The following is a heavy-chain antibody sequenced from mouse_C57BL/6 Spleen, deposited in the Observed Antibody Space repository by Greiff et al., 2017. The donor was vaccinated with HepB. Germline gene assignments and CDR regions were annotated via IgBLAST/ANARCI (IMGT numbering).Heavy chain of an antibody. CDR3: ARERGSFTTVGGGFAY. D-gene: IGHD1-1*01. V-gene: IGHV3-6*01. CDR1: GYSITSGYY. Sequence: EVKLQESGPGLVKPSQSLSLTCSVTGYSITSGYYWNWIRQFPGNKLEWMGYISYDGSNNYNPSLKNRISITRDTSKNQFFLKLNSVTTEDTATYYCARERGSFTTVGGGFAYWGQGTLVTVSA. CDR2: ISYDGSN. J-gene: IGHJ3*01.